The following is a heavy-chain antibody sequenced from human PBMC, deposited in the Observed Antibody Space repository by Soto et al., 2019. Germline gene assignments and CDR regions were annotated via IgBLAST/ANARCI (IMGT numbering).Heavy chain of an antibody. Sequence: ASVPLSVPWTVAGGPVCSYLWSGIRQPPGKGLEWIGYIYYSGSTNYNPSLKSRVTISVDTSKNQFSLKLSSVTAADTAVYYCARVDSSSSWFYYYGMDVWGQGTTVTVSS. CDR3: ARVDSSSSWFYYYGMDV. V-gene: IGHV4-59*02. CDR1: GGPVCSYL. J-gene: IGHJ6*02. CDR2: IYYSGST. D-gene: IGHD6-6*01.